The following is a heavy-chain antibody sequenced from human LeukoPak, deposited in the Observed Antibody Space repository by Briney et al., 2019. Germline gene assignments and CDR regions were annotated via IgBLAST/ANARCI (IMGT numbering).Heavy chain of an antibody. CDR1: GYSISSAYY. J-gene: IGHJ5*02. CDR2: MYHSGST. CDR3: ASRDSSSWYGASDNWFDP. Sequence: SETLSLTCTVSGYSISSAYYWGWIRPPPGKGLEWIGSMYHSGSTYYNPSLKSRVTISVDTSKNQFSLNLTSVTAADTAVYYCASRDSSSWYGASDNWFDPWGQGTLVTVSS. V-gene: IGHV4-38-2*02. D-gene: IGHD6-13*01.